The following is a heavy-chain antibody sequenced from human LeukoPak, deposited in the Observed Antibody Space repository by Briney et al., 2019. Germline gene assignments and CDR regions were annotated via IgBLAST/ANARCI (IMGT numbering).Heavy chain of an antibody. D-gene: IGHD1-26*01. CDR2: ISWNSGSI. CDR1: GFTFDDYA. CDR3: ARETRQGGSLDFDY. V-gene: IGHV3-9*01. Sequence: PGRSLRLSCAASGFTFDDYAMHWVRQAPGKGLEWVSGISWNSGSIGYADSVKGRFTISRDNAKNSLYLQMNSLRAEDSAVYYCARETRQGGSLDFDYWGQGTLVTVSS. J-gene: IGHJ4*02.